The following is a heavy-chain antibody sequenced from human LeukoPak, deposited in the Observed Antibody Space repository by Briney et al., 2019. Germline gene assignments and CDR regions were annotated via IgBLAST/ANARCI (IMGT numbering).Heavy chain of an antibody. J-gene: IGHJ4*02. D-gene: IGHD6-19*01. CDR3: ARATAVAGPFDY. CDR1: GDILTNYH. V-gene: IGHV1-46*01. Sequence: GASVKVSCTASGDILTNYHIHWVRQAPGQGLEWMGIINPSGGSTSYAQKFQGRVTMTRDTSTSTVYMELSSLRSEDTAVYYCARATAVAGPFDYWGQGTLVTVSS. CDR2: INPSGGST.